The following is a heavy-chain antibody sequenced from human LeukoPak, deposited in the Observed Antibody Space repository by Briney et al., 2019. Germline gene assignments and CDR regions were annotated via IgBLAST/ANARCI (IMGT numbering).Heavy chain of an antibody. J-gene: IGHJ4*02. Sequence: SETLSLTCAVYGGSFSGYYWSWIRQPPGKGLEWIGEINHNGSTNYNPSLKSRVTISVDTSKNQFSLKLSSVTAADTAVYYCARGRGVLRYFDWLSRRTFDYWGQGTLVTVSS. D-gene: IGHD3-9*01. V-gene: IGHV4-34*01. CDR2: INHNGST. CDR3: ARGRGVLRYFDWLSRRTFDY. CDR1: GGSFSGYY.